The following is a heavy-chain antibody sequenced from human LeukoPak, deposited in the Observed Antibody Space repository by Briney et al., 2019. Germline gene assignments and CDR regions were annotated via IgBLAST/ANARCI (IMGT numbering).Heavy chain of an antibody. Sequence: GGSLRLSCAGSGFTFSSYWMSWVRQAPGKGLVWVSRINRDGSSTSYADSVKGRFTISRDNAKNTLYLQMNSLRAEDTAVYYCARGGGYSYGSFDYWGQGTLVTVSS. CDR3: ARGGGYSYGSFDY. V-gene: IGHV3-74*01. CDR1: GFTFSSYW. J-gene: IGHJ4*02. CDR2: INRDGSST. D-gene: IGHD5-18*01.